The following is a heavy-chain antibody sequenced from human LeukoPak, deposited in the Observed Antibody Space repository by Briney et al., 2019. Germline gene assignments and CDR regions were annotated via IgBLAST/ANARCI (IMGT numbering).Heavy chain of an antibody. CDR2: ISGNGGST. J-gene: IGHJ4*02. V-gene: IGHV3-23*01. CDR1: GFTFSSYA. D-gene: IGHD6-13*01. Sequence: GGSLRLSCAASGFTFSSYAMSWVRQAPGKGLEWVSVISGNGGSTYYADSVKGRFTISRDNSKNTLYLQMNSLRAEDTAVCYCAKVGSSWFPVVYFDYWGQGTLVTVSS. CDR3: AKVGSSWFPVVYFDY.